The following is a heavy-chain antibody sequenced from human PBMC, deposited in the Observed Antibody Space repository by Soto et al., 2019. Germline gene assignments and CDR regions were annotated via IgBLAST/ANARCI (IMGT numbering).Heavy chain of an antibody. CDR2: ISAYNGNT. CDR1: GYTFTSYG. CDR3: ASGYYDFWSGYFPY. D-gene: IGHD3-3*01. V-gene: IGHV1-18*01. J-gene: IGHJ4*02. Sequence: GASVKVSCKASGYTFTSYGISWVRQAPGQGLEWMGWISAYNGNTNYAQKLQGRVTMTTDTSTSTAYMELSSLRSEDTAVYYCASGYYDFWSGYFPYWGQGTLVTSPQ.